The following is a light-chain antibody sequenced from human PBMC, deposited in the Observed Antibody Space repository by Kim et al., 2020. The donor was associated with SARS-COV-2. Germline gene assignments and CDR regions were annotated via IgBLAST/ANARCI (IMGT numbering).Light chain of an antibody. CDR2: DAS. J-gene: IGKJ3*01. CDR1: QSFGNY. Sequence: FSQGERATLSSRASQSFGNYLAWYQQRPSQAPRLLIYDASNRATGIPVRFSGSGSGTDFTLTIGRREPEDFAVDYCQRRDGWPIDFGPGTKVEIK. V-gene: IGKV3-11*01. CDR3: QRRDGWPID.